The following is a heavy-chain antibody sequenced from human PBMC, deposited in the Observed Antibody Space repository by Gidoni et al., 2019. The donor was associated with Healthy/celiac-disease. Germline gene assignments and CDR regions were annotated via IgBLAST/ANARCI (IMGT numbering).Heavy chain of an antibody. D-gene: IGHD3-10*01. CDR2: ISAYNGNT. CDR1: GYTFTSYG. V-gene: IGHV1-18*01. J-gene: IGHJ5*02. Sequence: QVQLVQSGAEVKKPGASVKVSCKASGYTFTSYGSSWVRQAPGQGLEWMGWISAYNGNTNYAQKLQGRVTMTTDISTSTAYMELRSLRSDDTAVYYCARALYYGSGLDNWFDPWGQGTLVTVSS. CDR3: ARALYYGSGLDNWFDP.